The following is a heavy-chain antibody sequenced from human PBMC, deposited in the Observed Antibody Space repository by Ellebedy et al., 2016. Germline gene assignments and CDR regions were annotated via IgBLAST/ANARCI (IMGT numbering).Heavy chain of an antibody. Sequence: GGSLRLSCAASGFIFSNFAMSWVRQAPGKGLEWASSISSTATYIYYADSVKGRFSISRDNAKNSLYLQMNSLRTEDTAVYYCARGNTIPGPEPLDYWGQGTLITVSS. J-gene: IGHJ4*02. D-gene: IGHD1-14*01. CDR2: ISSTATYI. CDR1: GFIFSNFA. V-gene: IGHV3-21*01. CDR3: ARGNTIPGPEPLDY.